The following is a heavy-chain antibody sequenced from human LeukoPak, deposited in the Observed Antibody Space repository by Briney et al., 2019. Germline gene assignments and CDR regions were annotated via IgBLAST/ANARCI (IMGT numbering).Heavy chain of an antibody. V-gene: IGHV1-8*01. CDR2: MNPNSGNT. Sequence: ASVKVSCKASGYTFTSYDINWVRQATGQGLEWMGCMNPNSGNTGYAQKFQGRVTMTRNTSISTAYMELSSLRSEDTAVYYCARPQDSGGYSFDYWGQGTLVTVSS. D-gene: IGHD3-22*01. CDR1: GYTFTSYD. CDR3: ARPQDSGGYSFDY. J-gene: IGHJ4*02.